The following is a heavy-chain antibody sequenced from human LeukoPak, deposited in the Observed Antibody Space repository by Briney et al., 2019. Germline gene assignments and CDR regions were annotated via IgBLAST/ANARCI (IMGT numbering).Heavy chain of an antibody. J-gene: IGHJ3*01. Sequence: GGSLRLSCTGSGFTFGDYAMSWVRQAPGKGLEWISYSNTDGTISYADSVKGRFTISRDNAENSLYLQMNSLRDEDTAVYFCVRDRDYAFDFWGQGTMVTVSS. CDR1: GFTFGDYA. CDR3: VRDRDYAFDF. V-gene: IGHV3-48*02. CDR2: SNTDGTI.